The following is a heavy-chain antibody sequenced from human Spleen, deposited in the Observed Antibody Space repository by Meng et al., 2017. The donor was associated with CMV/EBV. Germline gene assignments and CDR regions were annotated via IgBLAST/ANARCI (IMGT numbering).Heavy chain of an antibody. J-gene: IGHJ4*02. V-gene: IGHV3-30*02. Sequence: GGSLRLSCAASGFIFRSYGMHWVRQAPGKGLEWVAFIRYDGSNKYYADSVKGRFTISRDNSKNTLYLQMNSLRAEDTAVYYCAKMGYYGSGSLTFDYWGQGTLVTVSS. CDR2: IRYDGSNK. CDR1: GFIFRSYG. D-gene: IGHD3-10*01. CDR3: AKMGYYGSGSLTFDY.